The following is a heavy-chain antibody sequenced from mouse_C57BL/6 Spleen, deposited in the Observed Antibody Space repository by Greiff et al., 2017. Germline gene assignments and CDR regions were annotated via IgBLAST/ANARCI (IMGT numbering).Heavy chain of an antibody. CDR3: ARQGYYGYDEGDYYARDY. Sequence: EVQGVESGGGLVKPGGSLKLSCAASGFTFSSYTMSWVRQTPAKRLEWVATISGGGGNTYYPDSVKGRFTISRDNAKNTLYLQMSSLRSEDTALYYWARQGYYGYDEGDYYARDYWGQGTSVTVSS. J-gene: IGHJ4*01. D-gene: IGHD2-2*01. V-gene: IGHV5-9*01. CDR2: ISGGGGNT. CDR1: GFTFSSYT.